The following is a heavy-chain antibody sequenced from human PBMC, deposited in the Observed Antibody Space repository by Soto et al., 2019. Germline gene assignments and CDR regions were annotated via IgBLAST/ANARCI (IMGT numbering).Heavy chain of an antibody. CDR2: ISWNGGSS. J-gene: IGHJ6*02. D-gene: IGHD3-10*01. CDR3: AKNIGAHGSGGGDV. CDR1: GFTFGSYT. Sequence: EEQLVESGGAVVQPGGSLRLSCEASGFTFGSYTMHWVRQAPGKGLEWVSLISWNGGSSFYADSVKGRFTISRDNSRDSLYLKMNSLRPEGSALFFCAKNIGAHGSGGGDVWGHGTTVTVSS. V-gene: IGHV3-43*01.